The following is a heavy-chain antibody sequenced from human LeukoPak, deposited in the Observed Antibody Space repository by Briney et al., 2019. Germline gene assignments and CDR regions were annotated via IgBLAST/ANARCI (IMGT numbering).Heavy chain of an antibody. J-gene: IGHJ4*02. CDR2: ISKDGSEK. D-gene: IGHD1-26*01. Sequence: GGSLRLSCAASGITFSGNAIHWVRQPPGRGLEWVAVISKDGSEKNYADSVKGRFTISRDDSKNSLYLQMNSLRPEDTAFYYCATNEDDGGSNYRAFHYWGQGTLVTVSS. V-gene: IGHV3-30*04. CDR1: GITFSGNA. CDR3: ATNEDDGGSNYRAFHY.